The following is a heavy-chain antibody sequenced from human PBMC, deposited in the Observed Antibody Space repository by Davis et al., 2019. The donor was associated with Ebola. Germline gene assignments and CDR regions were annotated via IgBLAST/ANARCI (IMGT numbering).Heavy chain of an antibody. V-gene: IGHV4-61*01. D-gene: IGHD2/OR15-2a*01. CDR3: ARGFKILGGMDV. CDR1: GGSVSSGSYY. CDR2: IYYSGST. J-gene: IGHJ6*02. Sequence: PSETLSLTCTVSGGSVSSGSYYWSWIRQPPGKGLEWIGYIYYSGSTNYNPSLKSRVTISVDTSKNQFSLKLSSVTAADTAVYYCARGFKILGGMDVWGQGTTVTVSS.